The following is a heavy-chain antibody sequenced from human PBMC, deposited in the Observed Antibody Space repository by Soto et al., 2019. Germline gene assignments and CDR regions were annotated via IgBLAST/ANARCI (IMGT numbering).Heavy chain of an antibody. CDR2: TRNKANSYAT. D-gene: IGHD1-26*01. CDR3: ARDTGGSYDY. V-gene: IGHV3-72*01. CDR1: GFTFSDYY. J-gene: IGHJ4*02. Sequence: EVQLVESGGGLVQPVGSLRLSCAASGFTFSDYYMDWVRQVPGKGLEWIGRTRNKANSYATEYVASVKGRFSISRDDSKDSMYLQMNSLKTEDTAVYYCARDTGGSYDYWGQGALVTVSS.